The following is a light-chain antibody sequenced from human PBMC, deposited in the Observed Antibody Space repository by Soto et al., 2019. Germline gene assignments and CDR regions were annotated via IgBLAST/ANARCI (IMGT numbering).Light chain of an antibody. CDR1: QSVSTY. J-gene: IGKJ1*01. CDR2: DVS. V-gene: IGKV3D-15*02. Sequence: EIVMTQSPATLSVSPGERATLSCRASQSVSTYLAWYQQKPGQAPRLLIYDVSNRATGVPASFSGSGSGTDFTLSISRLEPEDFAVYYCQRYDYSPWTFGQGTKVDIK. CDR3: QRYDYSPWT.